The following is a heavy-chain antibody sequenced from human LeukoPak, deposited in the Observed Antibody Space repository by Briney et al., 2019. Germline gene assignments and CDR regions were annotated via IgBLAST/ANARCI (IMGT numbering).Heavy chain of an antibody. J-gene: IGHJ4*02. CDR1: GDSISTSNSY. D-gene: IGHD5-12*01. CDR3: ARYRGASGYHFDY. Sequence: SETLSLTCTVSGDSISTSNSYWGWIRQPPGEGLEWIGSIYYTGGTYYNTSLKSRVTMSVDKSKNQFSLKLSSVTAADTAMYYRARYRGASGYHFDYWGQGALVTVSS. CDR2: IYYTGGT. V-gene: IGHV4-39*07.